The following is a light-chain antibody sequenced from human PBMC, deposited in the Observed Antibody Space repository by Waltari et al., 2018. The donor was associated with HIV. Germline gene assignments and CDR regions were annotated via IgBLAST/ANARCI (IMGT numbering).Light chain of an antibody. V-gene: IGLV3-21*02. CDR2: DDV. CDR1: NIGRNS. J-gene: IGLJ2*01. CDR3: QVWDRSYKEAV. Sequence: SSVLTQAPSVSVAPGQTATISCGNIGRNSVQGYRQKPGRAPLLVVLDDVDRSSGIPARFSGARSGERATLTIRGVEAGDEADYYCQVWDRSYKEAVFGGGT.